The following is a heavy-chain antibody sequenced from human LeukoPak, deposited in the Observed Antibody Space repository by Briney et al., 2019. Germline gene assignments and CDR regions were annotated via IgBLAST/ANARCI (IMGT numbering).Heavy chain of an antibody. CDR2: IGYDGSNK. CDR3: ARDRGPGYYFDY. J-gene: IGHJ4*02. Sequence: GGSLRLSCPASGFTFSSYGMHWVRQAPGKGLEGVAVIGYDGSNKYYADSVKGRFTISRDNSKNTLYLQMNSLRAEDTAVYYCARDRGPGYYFDYWGQGTLVTVSS. V-gene: IGHV3-33*01. D-gene: IGHD3-10*01. CDR1: GFTFSSYG.